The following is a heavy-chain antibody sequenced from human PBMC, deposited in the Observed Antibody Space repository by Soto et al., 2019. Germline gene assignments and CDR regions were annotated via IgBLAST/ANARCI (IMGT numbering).Heavy chain of an antibody. CDR2: IYYSGST. J-gene: IGHJ5*02. CDR1: GGSISSGGYY. D-gene: IGHD6-19*01. V-gene: IGHV4-31*03. CDR3: ASVIEYSSGWFDT. Sequence: SETLSLTCTVSGGSISSGGYYWSWIRQHPGKGLEWIGYIYYSGSTYYNPSLKSRVTISVDTSKNQFSLKLSSVTAADTAVYYCASVIEYSSGWFDTWGQGTLVTVSS.